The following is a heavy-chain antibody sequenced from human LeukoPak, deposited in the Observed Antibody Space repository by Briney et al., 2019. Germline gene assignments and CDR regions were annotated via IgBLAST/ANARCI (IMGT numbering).Heavy chain of an antibody. CDR3: ARDVGGYLDY. Sequence: GGSLRLSCAASGFTFSSYGMHWVRQAPGKGLEWVAFIRYDGSNKYYADSVKGRFTISRDNSKNTLYLQINSLRAEDTAVYYCARDVGGYLDYWGQGTLVTVSS. CDR2: IRYDGSNK. D-gene: IGHD2-15*01. V-gene: IGHV3-30*02. CDR1: GFTFSSYG. J-gene: IGHJ4*02.